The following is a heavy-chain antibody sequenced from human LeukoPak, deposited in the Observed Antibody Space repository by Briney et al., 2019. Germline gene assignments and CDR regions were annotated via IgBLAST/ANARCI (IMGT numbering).Heavy chain of an antibody. CDR3: ARDGPCSSTSCQNFDS. V-gene: IGHV1-2*02. J-gene: IGHJ4*02. D-gene: IGHD2-2*01. CDR2: INPHSDDR. CDR1: GYTFTVYY. Sequence: ASVKVSCTASGYTFTVYYIHWLRQAPGQGLEWMGWINPHSDDRNYAQRFQGRVTMTRDTSISTVYMELSGLTSDDTDVYYCARDGPCSSTSCQNFDSWGQGALVTVSS.